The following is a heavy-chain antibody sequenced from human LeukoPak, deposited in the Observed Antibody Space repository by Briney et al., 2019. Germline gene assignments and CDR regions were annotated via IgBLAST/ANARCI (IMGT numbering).Heavy chain of an antibody. CDR2: ISGSGGDT. J-gene: IGHJ6*02. CDR1: GFTFSSSA. Sequence: PGGSLRLSCAASGFTFSSSAMSWVRQAPGKGLEWVSAISGSGGDTYYADSVKGRFTISRDNSKNSLYLQMNSLRAEDTAVYYCARDIGDPPFAYYYGMDVWGQGTTVTVSS. CDR3: ARDIGDPPFAYYYGMDV. V-gene: IGHV3-23*01. D-gene: IGHD3-16*01.